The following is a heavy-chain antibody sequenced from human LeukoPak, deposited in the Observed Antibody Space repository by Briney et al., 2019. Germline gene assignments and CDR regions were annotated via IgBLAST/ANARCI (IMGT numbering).Heavy chain of an antibody. CDR2: MNRNSGKT. J-gene: IGHJ4*02. V-gene: IGHV1-8*01. D-gene: IGHD4-17*01. Sequence: GASGKVSCKASGYTFTSYDINWVRQATGQRLAWVGWMNRNSGKTGYAQTFQGRVTMTRNTSISTAYMELSSLRSEDTAVYYCARVGGDTVTNRYWGQGTLVTVSS. CDR1: GYTFTSYD. CDR3: ARVGGDTVTNRY.